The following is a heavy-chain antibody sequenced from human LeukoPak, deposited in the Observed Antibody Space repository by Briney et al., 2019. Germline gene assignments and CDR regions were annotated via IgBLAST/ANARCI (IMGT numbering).Heavy chain of an antibody. Sequence: SETLSLTCTVSGGSISSGDYYWSWIRQHPGKGLEWIGYIYYSGDTYYNPSLRSRVSISVDTSKNQFSLKLSSVTAADTAVYYCARGRRWRYCSSTSCPERNSYYYGMDVWGQGTTVTVSS. J-gene: IGHJ6*02. D-gene: IGHD2-2*01. V-gene: IGHV4-31*03. CDR3: ARGRRWRYCSSTSCPERNSYYYGMDV. CDR1: GGSISSGDYY. CDR2: IYYSGDT.